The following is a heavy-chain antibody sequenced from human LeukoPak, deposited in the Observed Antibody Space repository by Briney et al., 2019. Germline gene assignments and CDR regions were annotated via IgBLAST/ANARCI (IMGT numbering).Heavy chain of an antibody. D-gene: IGHD6-13*01. J-gene: IGHJ4*02. V-gene: IGHV1-3*01. CDR3: ARLTYSSSWKDY. Sequence: KFQGRVTITRDTSASTAYMELSSLRSEDTAVYYCARLTYSSSWKDYWGQGTLVTVSS.